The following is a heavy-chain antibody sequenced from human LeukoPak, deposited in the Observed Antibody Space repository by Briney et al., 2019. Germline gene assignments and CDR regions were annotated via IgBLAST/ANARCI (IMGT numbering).Heavy chain of an antibody. Sequence: PGGSLRLSCAASGFTFSSYAMSWVRQAPGKGLEWVSAISGSGGSTYYADSVKGRFTISRDNSKNTLYLQMNSLRAEDTAVYYCAKALMIRFEKNRDYNWFDPWGRGTLVTVSS. CDR3: AKALMIRFEKNRDYNWFDP. CDR1: GFTFSSYA. CDR2: ISGSGGST. D-gene: IGHD3-16*01. J-gene: IGHJ5*02. V-gene: IGHV3-23*01.